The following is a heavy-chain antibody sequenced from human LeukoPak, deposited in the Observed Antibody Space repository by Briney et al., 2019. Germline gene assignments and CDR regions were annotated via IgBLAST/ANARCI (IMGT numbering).Heavy chain of an antibody. V-gene: IGHV4-59*01. CDR1: GGPISSYY. CDR2: IYYSGST. Sequence: QVQLQESGPGLVKPSETLSLTCTVSGGPISSYYWSWIRHPPGKGLGWIAYIYYSGSTNYNPSLKSRVTISVDTSKNQFSLKLSSVTAADTAVYYCARDHDYVWGSYSIWGQGTMVTVSS. D-gene: IGHD3-16*01. CDR3: ARDHDYVWGSYSI. J-gene: IGHJ3*02.